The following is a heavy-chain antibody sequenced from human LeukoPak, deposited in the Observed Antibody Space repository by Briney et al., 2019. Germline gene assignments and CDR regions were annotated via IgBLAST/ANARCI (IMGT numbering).Heavy chain of an antibody. CDR1: GASLSGFF. V-gene: IGHV4-34*01. J-gene: IGHJ5*02. D-gene: IGHD1-26*01. CDR3: ARGSIVGWFDP. Sequence: SETLSLTCAVDGASLSGFFWNWIRQSPGKGLEWIGEMNQGGGARFNPSLESRVIIAVATSKNQFTLKVNSVTDTDTAVYYCARGSIVGWFDPWGQGTLVTVSS. CDR2: MNQGGGA.